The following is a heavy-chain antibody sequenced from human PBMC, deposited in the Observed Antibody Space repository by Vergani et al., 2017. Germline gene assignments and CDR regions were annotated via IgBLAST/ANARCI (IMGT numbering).Heavy chain of an antibody. J-gene: IGHJ4*02. CDR3: ARDGVYGGYVGGLYYFDY. CDR1: GYTFTGYY. Sequence: QVQLVQSGAEGKKPGASVKVSCKASGYTFTGYYMNWVRQAPGQGLEWRGWINPNSGGTNYAQKVQGRVTIARDTSIRTAYMELSRLRSDHTAVFFWARDGVYGGYVGGLYYFDYWGQGTLVTVSS. V-gene: IGHV1-2*02. D-gene: IGHD4-17*01. CDR2: INPNSGGT.